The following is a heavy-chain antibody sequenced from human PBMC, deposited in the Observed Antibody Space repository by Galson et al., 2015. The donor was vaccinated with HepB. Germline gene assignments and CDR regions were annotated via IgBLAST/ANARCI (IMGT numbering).Heavy chain of an antibody. D-gene: IGHD3-3*01. CDR2: IDPSDSYT. CDR3: ASQYYDSWSGYSNWFDP. V-gene: IGHV5-10-1*01. J-gene: IGHJ5*02. Sequence: QSGAEVKKPGESLRISCKGSGYSFTSYWISWVRQMPGKGLEWMGRIDPSDSYTNYSPSFQGHVTISADKSISTAYLQWSSLKASDTAMYYCASQYYDSWSGYSNWFDPWGQGTLVTVSS. CDR1: GYSFTSYW.